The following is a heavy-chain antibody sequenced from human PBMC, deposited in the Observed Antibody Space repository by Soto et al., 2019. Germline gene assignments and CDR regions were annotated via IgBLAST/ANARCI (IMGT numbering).Heavy chain of an antibody. CDR2: IYYSGST. Sequence: PSETLSLTCTVSGGSISSSSYYWGWIRQPPGKGLEWIGSIYYSGSTYYNPSLKSRVTISVDTSKNQFSLKLSSVTAADTAVYYCARHCSSTSCIRAYYFDYWGQGTLVTVSS. D-gene: IGHD2-2*01. CDR3: ARHCSSTSCIRAYYFDY. J-gene: IGHJ4*02. CDR1: GGSISSSSYY. V-gene: IGHV4-39*01.